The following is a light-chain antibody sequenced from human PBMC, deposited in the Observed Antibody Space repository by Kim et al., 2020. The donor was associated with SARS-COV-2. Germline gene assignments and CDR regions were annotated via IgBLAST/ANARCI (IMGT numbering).Light chain of an antibody. CDR1: QDISNF. Sequence: DIQMTQSPSSLSASVGDRVTISCQASQDISNFLNWFQQRPGKAPKLLIYASSNVEPGVPSRFSGSGSGTNFTFAVSSLQPEDSATYYCLQYDHLPLTFGGGPSWRS. V-gene: IGKV1-33*01. CDR2: ASS. J-gene: IGKJ4*01. CDR3: LQYDHLPLT.